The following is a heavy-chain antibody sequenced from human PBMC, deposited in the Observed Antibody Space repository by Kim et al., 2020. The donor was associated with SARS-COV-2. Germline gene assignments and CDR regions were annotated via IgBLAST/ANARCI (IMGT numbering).Heavy chain of an antibody. CDR2: INGDGRST. D-gene: IGHD3-16*01. CDR1: GFTFSRYW. Sequence: GGSLRLSCAASGFTFSRYWMHWVRQAPGKGLVWVAHINGDGRSTSYADSVKGRVTISRDNAKNTLYLQMNSLRAEDTAVYYCARGGSGSLDYWCQGTLV. V-gene: IGHV3-74*01. CDR3: ARGGSGSLDY. J-gene: IGHJ4*02.